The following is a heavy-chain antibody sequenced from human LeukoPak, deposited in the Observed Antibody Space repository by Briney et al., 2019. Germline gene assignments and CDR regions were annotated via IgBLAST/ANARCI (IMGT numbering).Heavy chain of an antibody. CDR3: ARGYCSSTICFQYFHH. CDR2: IYYSGST. J-gene: IGHJ1*01. Sequence: SSETLSLTCTVSSDSISSSYWSWIRQPPGKGLEWIGYIYYSGSTNYNPSLKSRVAISVDTPKNQFSLKLNSVTAADTAVYYCARGYCSSTICFQYFHHWGQGTLVTVSS. CDR1: SDSISSSY. D-gene: IGHD2-2*01. V-gene: IGHV4-59*01.